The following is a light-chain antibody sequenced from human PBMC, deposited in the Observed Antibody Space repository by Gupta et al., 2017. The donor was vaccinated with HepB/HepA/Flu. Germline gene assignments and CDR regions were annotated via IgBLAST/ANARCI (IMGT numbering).Light chain of an antibody. CDR2: DAS. J-gene: IGKJ4*01. Sequence: EIVLTQSPATLSLSPGERATLSCRASQSVSSYLAWYQQKPGQAPRLLIYDASNRATGIPDSFSGSGCGTEFTLTISNREPEDFAVYYCQQRSNWPPAFGGGTKVEIK. CDR3: QQRSNWPPA. V-gene: IGKV3-11*01. CDR1: QSVSSY.